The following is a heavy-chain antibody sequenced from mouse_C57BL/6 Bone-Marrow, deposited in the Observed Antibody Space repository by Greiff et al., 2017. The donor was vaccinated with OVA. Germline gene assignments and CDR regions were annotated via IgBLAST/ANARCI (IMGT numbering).Heavy chain of an antibody. CDR2: IDPSDSET. Sequence: QVQLQQPGAELVRPGSSVKLSCKASGYTFTSYWMHWVKQRPIQGLEWIGNIDPSDSETHYNQKFKDKATLTVDKSSSTAYMQLSSLASEDSAVYYCARGPSDSAGYFPFAYWGQGTLVTVSA. J-gene: IGHJ3*01. D-gene: IGHD3-2*02. CDR1: GYTFTSYW. CDR3: ARGPSDSAGYFPFAY. V-gene: IGHV1-52*01.